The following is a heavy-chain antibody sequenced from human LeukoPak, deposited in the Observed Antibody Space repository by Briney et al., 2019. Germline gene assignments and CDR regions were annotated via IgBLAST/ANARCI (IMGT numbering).Heavy chain of an antibody. V-gene: IGHV3-30*18. CDR1: GFTFSSYG. D-gene: IGHD6-13*01. CDR2: ISYDGSNK. CDR3: AKDEIAAAGDAFDI. J-gene: IGHJ3*02. Sequence: GRSLRLSCAASGFTFSSYGMHWVRRAPGKGLEWVAVISYDGSNKYYADSVKGRFTISRDNSKNTLYLQMNSLRAEDTAVYYCAKDEIAAAGDAFDIWGQGTMVTVSS.